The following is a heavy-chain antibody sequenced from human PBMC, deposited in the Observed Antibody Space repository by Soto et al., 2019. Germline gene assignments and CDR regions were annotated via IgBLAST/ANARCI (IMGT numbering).Heavy chain of an antibody. Sequence: HPGGSLRLACVASGFTFGGYAMHCVRQAPDKGLEWGALISYDGRDEDYADSVKGRFTISRDNSKNMLYLQMNSLRAEDTGLYYCARDQWDASRYPYYFLDWCQGPLVT. CDR3: ARDQWDASRYPYYFLD. J-gene: IGHJ4*01. CDR1: GFTFGGYA. V-gene: IGHV3-30*04. CDR2: ISYDGRDE. D-gene: IGHD2-8*01.